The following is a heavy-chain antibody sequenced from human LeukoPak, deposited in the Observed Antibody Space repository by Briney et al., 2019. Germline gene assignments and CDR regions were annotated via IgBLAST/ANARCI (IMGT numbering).Heavy chain of an antibody. CDR1: GFTFSSNA. CDR3: AKDPTLYSSGWPDY. Sequence: GGSLRLSCAASGFTFSSNAMSWVRQAPGKGLEWVSAISGSGGSTYYADSVKGRFTISRDNSKNTLYLQMNSLRAEDTAVYYCAKDPTLYSSGWPDYWGQGTLVTVPS. V-gene: IGHV3-23*01. J-gene: IGHJ4*02. D-gene: IGHD6-19*01. CDR2: ISGSGGST.